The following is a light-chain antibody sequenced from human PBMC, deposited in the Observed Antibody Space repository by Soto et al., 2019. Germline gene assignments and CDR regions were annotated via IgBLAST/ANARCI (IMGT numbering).Light chain of an antibody. CDR1: QDIKDE. J-gene: IGKJ1*01. Sequence: AIQMTQSPSSLSAFVGDSVTITCRASQDIKDEVGWYQQKPGKAPRLLIFSASSLQSGVPSRFRGSGTGTDFTLNISGLQAADFATYYCLQHDSYPWTFGQGTKVDIK. V-gene: IGKV1-6*01. CDR2: SAS. CDR3: LQHDSYPWT.